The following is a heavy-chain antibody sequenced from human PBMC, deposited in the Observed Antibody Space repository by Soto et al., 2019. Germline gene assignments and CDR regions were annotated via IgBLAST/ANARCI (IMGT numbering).Heavy chain of an antibody. D-gene: IGHD3-10*01. CDR3: ARAPRGVIPHHTDS. Sequence: QVQLVEYGGGMVQPGRSLRLSCAASGFTFSSYGMHWVRQAPGKGLEWVAVIWYDGSNKYSADSVKGRFTISRDNSQNTLDLQMNSLRAEDTAVYYCARAPRGVIPHHTDSWGQGTLVTVSS. J-gene: IGHJ4*02. CDR1: GFTFSSYG. CDR2: IWYDGSNK. V-gene: IGHV3-33*01.